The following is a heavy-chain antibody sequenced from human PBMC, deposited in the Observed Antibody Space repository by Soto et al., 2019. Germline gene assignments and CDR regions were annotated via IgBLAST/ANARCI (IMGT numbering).Heavy chain of an antibody. D-gene: IGHD2-15*01. CDR1: GGTFSSYA. V-gene: IGHV1-69*13. CDR2: IIPIFGTA. J-gene: IGHJ4*02. Sequence: GASVKVSCKASGGTFSSYAISWVRQAPGQGLEWMGGIIPIFGTANYAQKFQGRVTITADESTSTAYMELSSLRSEDTAVYYCARGTSAGPRYCSGGSCYSFSTLVITYDYWCQGTLVTVSS. CDR3: ARGTSAGPRYCSGGSCYSFSTLVITYDY.